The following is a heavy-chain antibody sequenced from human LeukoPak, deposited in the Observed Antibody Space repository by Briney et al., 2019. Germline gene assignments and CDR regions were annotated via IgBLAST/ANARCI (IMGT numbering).Heavy chain of an antibody. D-gene: IGHD2-21*02. CDR3: ARARTYCGGDCSYFDF. CDR2: INPNSGGT. Sequence: ASVKVSCKASGYTFTGYYMHWVRQAPGQGLEWMGWINPNSGGTNYAQKFQGRVTTTRDTSISTAYMELSSLRSDDTAVYYCARARTYCGGDCSYFDFWGQGTLVTVSS. CDR1: GYTFTGYY. J-gene: IGHJ4*02. V-gene: IGHV1-2*02.